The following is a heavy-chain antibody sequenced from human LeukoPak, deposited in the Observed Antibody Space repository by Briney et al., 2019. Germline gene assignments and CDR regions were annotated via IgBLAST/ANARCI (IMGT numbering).Heavy chain of an antibody. J-gene: IGHJ3*02. V-gene: IGHV1-3*01. D-gene: IGHD6-13*01. Sequence: ASVKVSCKASGYTFTSYAMHWVRQAPGQRLEWMGWINAGNGNTKYSQKFQGRVTITRDTSASTAYMELSGLRSEDTAVYYCARPLSGIAHYDAFDIWGQGTMVTVSS. CDR1: GYTFTSYA. CDR3: ARPLSGIAHYDAFDI. CDR2: INAGNGNT.